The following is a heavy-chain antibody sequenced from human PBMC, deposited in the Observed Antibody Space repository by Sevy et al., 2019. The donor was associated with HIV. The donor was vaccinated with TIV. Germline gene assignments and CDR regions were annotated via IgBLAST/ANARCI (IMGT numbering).Heavy chain of an antibody. V-gene: IGHV1-24*01. CDR2: FDPKDGKR. CDR1: GYTLTKLS. D-gene: IGHD3-22*01. Sequence: ASVKVSCKVSGYTLTKLSMHWVRQVRGKGLEWMGSFDPKDGKRIYAQKFQGRFTMTEDTSTDTGYLDLNSLRSEDSAVYFCATTKDYYESSGDPFDYWGQGTTVTVSS. CDR3: ATTKDYYESSGDPFDY. J-gene: IGHJ4*03.